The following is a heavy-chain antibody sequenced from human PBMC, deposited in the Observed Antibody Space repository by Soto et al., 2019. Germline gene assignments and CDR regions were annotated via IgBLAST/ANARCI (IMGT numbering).Heavy chain of an antibody. CDR1: GFTFSSYG. D-gene: IGHD3-3*01. Sequence: QVQLVESGGGVVQPGRSLRLSCAASGFTFSSYGMHWVRQAPGKGLEWVAVIWYDGSNKYYADSVKGRFTISRDNSKNPLYLQMNSLRAEDTAVYYCARDPSFNYDFWSGYSWGWFDPWGQGTLVTVSS. CDR3: ARDPSFNYDFWSGYSWGWFDP. V-gene: IGHV3-33*01. J-gene: IGHJ5*02. CDR2: IWYDGSNK.